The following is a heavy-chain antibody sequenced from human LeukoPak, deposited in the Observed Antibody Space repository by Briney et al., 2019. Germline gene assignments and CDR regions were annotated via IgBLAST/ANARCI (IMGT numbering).Heavy chain of an antibody. Sequence: RGSLRLSCAASGLTFSSYSMNWVRQAPGKGLEWVSSISSSSSYIYYADSVKGRFTISRDNSKNTLYLQMNSLRAEDTAVYYCAKGDGSSLYYYYYMDVWGKGTTVIVSS. CDR2: ISSSSSYI. CDR1: GLTFSSYS. V-gene: IGHV3-21*04. J-gene: IGHJ6*03. CDR3: AKGDGSSLYYYYYMDV. D-gene: IGHD1-26*01.